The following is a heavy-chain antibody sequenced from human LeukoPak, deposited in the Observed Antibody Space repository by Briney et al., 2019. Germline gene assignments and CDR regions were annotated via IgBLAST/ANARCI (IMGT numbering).Heavy chain of an antibody. CDR3: AKGAWADYLHYYCDY. D-gene: IGHD4-11*01. J-gene: IGHJ4*02. Sequence: PGGSLRLSCAASGFTFDDYAMHWVRQAPGKGLEWVSGISWNSGSIGYADSVKGRFTISRDNAKNSLYLQMNSLRAEDMALYYCAKGAWADYLHYYCDYWGQGTLVSVSS. CDR2: ISWNSGSI. CDR1: GFTFDDYA. V-gene: IGHV3-9*03.